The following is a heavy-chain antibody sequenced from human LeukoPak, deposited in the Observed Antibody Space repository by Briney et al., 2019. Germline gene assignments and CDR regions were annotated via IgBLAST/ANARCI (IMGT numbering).Heavy chain of an antibody. CDR2: IIPILDIA. Sequence: SVKVSCKASGYTFTSYAITWVRQAPGQGLEWMGRIIPILDIANYAQKFQGRVTITADKSTSTAYMELSSLRSEDTAVYYCARDIGDSGSLPDYWGQGTLVTVSS. J-gene: IGHJ4*02. CDR1: GYTFTSYA. CDR3: ARDIGDSGSLPDY. V-gene: IGHV1-69*04. D-gene: IGHD3-10*01.